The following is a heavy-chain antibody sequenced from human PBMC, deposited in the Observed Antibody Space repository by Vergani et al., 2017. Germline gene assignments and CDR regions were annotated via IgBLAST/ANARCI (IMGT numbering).Heavy chain of an antibody. Sequence: QVQLQESGPGLVKPSETLSLTCTVSGYSISSGYYWGWIRQPPGKGLEWIGSIYHSGSTNYNPSLKSRVTISVDKSKNQFSLKLSSVTAADTAVYYCASTHCSGGSCYLDSYYYYGMDVWGQGTTVTVSS. V-gene: IGHV4-38-2*02. CDR3: ASTHCSGGSCYLDSYYYYGMDV. D-gene: IGHD2-15*01. CDR1: GYSISSGYY. CDR2: IYHSGST. J-gene: IGHJ6*02.